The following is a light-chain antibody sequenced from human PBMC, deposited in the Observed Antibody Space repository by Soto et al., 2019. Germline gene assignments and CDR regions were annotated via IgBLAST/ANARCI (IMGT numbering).Light chain of an antibody. J-gene: IGKJ4*01. V-gene: IGKV3-11*01. Sequence: EIVLTQSPATLSLSPGARATLSCRASQSVSTYLAWYQQKPGQAPRLLIYDASDRATGIPARFSASGSGTDFTLTISSLEPEDFAVYYCQQRSNCPLTFGGGTKVEIK. CDR2: DAS. CDR1: QSVSTY. CDR3: QQRSNCPLT.